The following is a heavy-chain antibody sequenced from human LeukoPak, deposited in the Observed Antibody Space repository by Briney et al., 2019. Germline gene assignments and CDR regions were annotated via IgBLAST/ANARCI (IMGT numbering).Heavy chain of an antibody. V-gene: IGHV4-34*01. D-gene: IGHD6-13*01. CDR2: INHSGST. CDR3: ARGFSPRRLYIAAASYYFDY. J-gene: IGHJ4*02. Sequence: PSETLSLTCAVYGGSFSGYYWSWIRQPPGKGLEWIGEINHSGSTNYNPSLTSRVNISVDTSQNQFSLKLSSVTAADTAVYYCARGFSPRRLYIAAASYYFDYWGQGTLLTVSS. CDR1: GGSFSGYY.